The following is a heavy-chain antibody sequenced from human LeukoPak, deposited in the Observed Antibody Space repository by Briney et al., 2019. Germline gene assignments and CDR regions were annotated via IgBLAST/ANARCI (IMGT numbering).Heavy chain of an antibody. CDR3: AREIEYCTNGVCFPWFDP. D-gene: IGHD2-8*01. V-gene: IGHV1-18*01. Sequence: ASVKVSCKASGYTFTGWYIHWVRQAPGQGLEWMGWINPYSADTNYAQKLQGRVTMTTDTSTSTAYMELRSLRSDDTAVYYCAREIEYCTNGVCFPWFDPWGQGTLVTVSS. J-gene: IGHJ5*02. CDR1: GYTFTGWY. CDR2: INPYSADT.